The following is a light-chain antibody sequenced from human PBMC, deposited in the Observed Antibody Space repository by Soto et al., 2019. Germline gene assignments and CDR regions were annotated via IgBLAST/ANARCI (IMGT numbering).Light chain of an antibody. CDR1: SGHSSYA. CDR2: LNSDGSH. Sequence: QLVLTQSPSASASLGASVKLTCTLSSGHSSYAIAWHQQQPEKGPRYLMKLNSDGSHSKGAGIPDRFSGSSSGAERYLTISCLQSEDEADYYCQTWGTDIVVFGGGTKVTVL. CDR3: QTWGTDIVV. J-gene: IGLJ2*01. V-gene: IGLV4-69*01.